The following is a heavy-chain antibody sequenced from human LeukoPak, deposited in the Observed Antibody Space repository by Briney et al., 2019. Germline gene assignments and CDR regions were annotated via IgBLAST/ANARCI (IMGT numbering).Heavy chain of an antibody. CDR1: GFPFSSHG. J-gene: IGHJ4*02. D-gene: IGHD5-12*01. CDR3: AKDGAWLRFDD. V-gene: IGHV3-23*01. Sequence: PGGTLRLSCAGSGFPFSSHGMNWVRQAPGKGLEWVSGISPGGPTYYADSVKGRFSISRDDSKNTLYLQMKNLRAEDMAVYYCAKDGAWLRFDDWGQGILVSVSS. CDR2: ISPGGPT.